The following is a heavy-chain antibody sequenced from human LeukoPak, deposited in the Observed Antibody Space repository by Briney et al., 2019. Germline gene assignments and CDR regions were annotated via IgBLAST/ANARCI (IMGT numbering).Heavy chain of an antibody. J-gene: IGHJ6*02. Sequence: GGSLRLSCAASGFTFSHYSMNWVRQAPGKGLEWVSSISSDSRYIYYADSLKGRFTISIDNDKNSLYLQMNSLRAEDTAVYYCATDYAGNSLWYYYGLGVWGQGTTVTVSS. CDR3: ATDYAGNSLWYYYGLGV. CDR2: ISSDSRYI. D-gene: IGHD4-23*01. CDR1: GFTFSHYS. V-gene: IGHV3-21*01.